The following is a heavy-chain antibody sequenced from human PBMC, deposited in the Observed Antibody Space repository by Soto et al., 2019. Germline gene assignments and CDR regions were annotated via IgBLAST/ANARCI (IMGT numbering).Heavy chain of an antibody. D-gene: IGHD4-17*01. CDR1: GDTFSTYT. CDR2: IIPRSATS. Sequence: SVKVPCKAAGDTFSTYTSTWMPQAPGQGLEGMGGIIPRSATSNYAQKFQGRVTITADESTNTAYMELSSLRSEDTAVYYCAREGLVFVPTTVNSDYYYYAMDVWGQGTTVTVSS. J-gene: IGHJ6*02. V-gene: IGHV1-69*13. CDR3: AREGLVFVPTTVNSDYYYYAMDV.